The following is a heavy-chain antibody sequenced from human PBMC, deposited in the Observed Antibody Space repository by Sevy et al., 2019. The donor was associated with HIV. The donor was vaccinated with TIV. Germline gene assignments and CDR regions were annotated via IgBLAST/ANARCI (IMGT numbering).Heavy chain of an antibody. J-gene: IGHJ3*02. V-gene: IGHV4-31*03. Sequence: SETLSLTCIVSGGSISSGGYFWNWIRQHPGKGLEWIGFTSSSGSTSYNPSLKSRVTISVDTSKNQFSLRLSSVTAADTAVFYCARATNLNAFDTWVQGTMVTVSS. D-gene: IGHD1-26*01. CDR1: GGSISSGGYF. CDR3: ARATNLNAFDT. CDR2: TSSSGST.